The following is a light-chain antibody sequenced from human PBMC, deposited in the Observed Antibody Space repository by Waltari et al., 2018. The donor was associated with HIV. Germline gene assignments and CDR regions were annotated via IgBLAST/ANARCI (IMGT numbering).Light chain of an antibody. J-gene: IGLJ3*02. CDR1: SGHNSSA. CDR2: LKSDGSH. Sequence: QLVLTQSPSASASLGASVKLTCTLSSGHNSSAIALHQQQPEKGPRYLMKLKSDGSHKKGDGIPDRFSGSSSGAERYLTISSLQSEDEADYYCQTWATGIRVFGGGTKLTVL. V-gene: IGLV4-69*01. CDR3: QTWATGIRV.